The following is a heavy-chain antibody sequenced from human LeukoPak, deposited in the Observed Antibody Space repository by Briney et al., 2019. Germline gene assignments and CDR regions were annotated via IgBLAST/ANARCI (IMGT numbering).Heavy chain of an antibody. J-gene: IGHJ4*02. CDR2: IFHSGST. D-gene: IGHD6-19*01. V-gene: IGHV4-4*02. CDR3: ARVSSGWYSLVIDY. Sequence: SETLSLTCAVSSGSIFNSNWWSWVRQPPGKGLEWIGQIFHSGSTSYSPSLKSRVTISVDTSKNQFSLKLSSVTAADTAVYYCARVSSGWYSLVIDYWGQGTLVTVSS. CDR1: SGSIFNSNW.